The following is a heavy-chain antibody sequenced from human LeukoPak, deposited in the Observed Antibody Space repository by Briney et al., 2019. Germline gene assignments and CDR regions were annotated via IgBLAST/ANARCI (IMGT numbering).Heavy chain of an antibody. CDR1: GFTFSSYW. V-gene: IGHV3-7*01. J-gene: IGHJ4*02. Sequence: PGGSLRFTCAASGFTFSSYWMSWVGQAPGKGLEGVTNIKQDGSEKYYVDSVKGRFTISRDNAKNLVYLQMSSLRVEDTAVYYCARGRGSWYGVYFDYWGQGTLVTVSS. CDR3: ARGRGSWYGVYFDY. D-gene: IGHD6-13*01. CDR2: IKQDGSEK.